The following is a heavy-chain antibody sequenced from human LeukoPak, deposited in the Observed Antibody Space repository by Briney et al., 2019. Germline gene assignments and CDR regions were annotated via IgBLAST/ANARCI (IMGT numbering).Heavy chain of an antibody. D-gene: IGHD3-22*01. V-gene: IGHV3-11*04. J-gene: IGHJ4*02. CDR1: GFTFSDYY. Sequence: GGSLRLSCAASGFTFSDYYMSWIRQAPGKGLEWVSYISSSGSFIYYADSVKGRFTISRDNAKNSLYLHMNSLRAEDTALYYCAREPYYDSSGYSPDYWGQGTLVTVSS. CDR2: ISSSGSFI. CDR3: AREPYYDSSGYSPDY.